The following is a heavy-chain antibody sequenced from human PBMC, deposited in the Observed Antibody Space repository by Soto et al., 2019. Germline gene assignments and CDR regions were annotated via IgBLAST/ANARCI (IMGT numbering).Heavy chain of an antibody. CDR2: ISAYNGNT. Sequence: ASVKVSCKASGYTFTSYGISWVRQAPGQGLEWMGWISAYNGNTNYAQKLQGRVTMTIDTSTSTAYMELRSLRSDDTAVYYCARGDYDFWSGYFDYWGQGTLVTVSS. CDR1: GYTFTSYG. D-gene: IGHD3-3*01. J-gene: IGHJ4*02. CDR3: ARGDYDFWSGYFDY. V-gene: IGHV1-18*01.